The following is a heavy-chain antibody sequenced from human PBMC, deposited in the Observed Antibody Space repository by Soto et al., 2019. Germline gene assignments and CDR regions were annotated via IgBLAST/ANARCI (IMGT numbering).Heavy chain of an antibody. CDR2: IYYSGRT. D-gene: IGHD1-26*01. Sequence: SETLSLTCTVSGGSISSYYWSWIRQPPGKGLEWIGYIYYSGRTNYNPSLKSRVTISVDTSKNQFSLKLSSVTAADTAVYYCARERSGGYFDYWGQGTLVTVSS. J-gene: IGHJ4*02. CDR3: ARERSGGYFDY. V-gene: IGHV4-59*01. CDR1: GGSISSYY.